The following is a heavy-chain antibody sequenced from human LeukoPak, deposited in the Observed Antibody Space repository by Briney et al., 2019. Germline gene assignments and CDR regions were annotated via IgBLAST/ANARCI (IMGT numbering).Heavy chain of an antibody. CDR2: ISGSGGST. J-gene: IGHJ4*02. CDR3: AKDGYSSSYFDY. CDR1: KFIFSSYV. V-gene: IGHV3-23*01. D-gene: IGHD6-6*01. Sequence: GGSLRLSCAASKFIFSSYVMNWVRQAPGKGLEWVSSISGSGGSTYYADSVKGRFTISRDNSKNTLYLQMNSLRAEDTAVYYCAKDGYSSSYFDYWGQGTLVTVSS.